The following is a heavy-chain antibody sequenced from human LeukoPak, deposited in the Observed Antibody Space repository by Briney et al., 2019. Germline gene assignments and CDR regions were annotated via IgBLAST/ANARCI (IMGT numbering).Heavy chain of an antibody. V-gene: IGHV1-8*01. D-gene: IGHD6-19*01. Sequence: ASVKVSCKASGYTFTSCDINWVRQATGQGLEWMGWVNPNSGNTGYGQSFQGRITMTRDISIGTAYMELSNLTSEDTAIYYCTRGSSGRRDNWGQGTLVTISA. CDR1: GYTFTSCD. J-gene: IGHJ4*02. CDR3: TRGSSGRRDN. CDR2: VNPNSGNT.